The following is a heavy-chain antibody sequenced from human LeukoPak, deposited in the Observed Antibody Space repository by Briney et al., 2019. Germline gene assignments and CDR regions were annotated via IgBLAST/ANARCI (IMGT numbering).Heavy chain of an antibody. D-gene: IGHD2-2*02. CDR2: IHTSGST. CDR3: ARDRSVGYCSSTSCYRYYFDY. V-gene: IGHV4-61*02. Sequence: SETLSLTCTVSGGSISSGSYYWSWIRQPAGKGLEWIGRIHTSGSTNYNPSLKSRVTISVDASKNQFSLKLSSVTAADTAVYYCARDRSVGYCSSTSCYRYYFDYWGQGTLVTVSS. CDR1: GGSISSGSYY. J-gene: IGHJ4*02.